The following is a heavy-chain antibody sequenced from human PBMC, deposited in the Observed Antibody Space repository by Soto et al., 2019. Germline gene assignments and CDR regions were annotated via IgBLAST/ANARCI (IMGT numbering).Heavy chain of an antibody. V-gene: IGHV3-48*04. D-gene: IGHD2-15*01. J-gene: IGHJ2*01. CDR3: ARDRKVVVAAFYWYLDL. CDR2: ISSSGNTI. CDR1: GFTFSSNS. Sequence: QLVESGGGLIQPGGSLRLSCAASGFTFSSNSMNWVRQAPGKGLEWISYISSSGNTIYYADSVKGRFTVSRDNAKNSLYLQINSLRADDTAVYYCARDRKVVVAAFYWYLDLWGRGTLVTVSS.